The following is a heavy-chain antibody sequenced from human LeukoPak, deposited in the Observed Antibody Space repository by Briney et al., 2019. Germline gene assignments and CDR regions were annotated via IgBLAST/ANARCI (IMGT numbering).Heavy chain of an antibody. Sequence: GVSLRLSCAASGFTFSDYYMSWIRQAPGKGLEWVSYISSSGSTIYHADSVRGRFTISRDNAKNSLYLQMNSLRAEDTAVYCCASNRYGDYVSLVYFQHWGQGTLVTVSS. CDR3: ASNRYGDYVSLVYFQH. CDR1: GFTFSDYY. V-gene: IGHV3-11*01. D-gene: IGHD4-17*01. CDR2: ISSSGSTI. J-gene: IGHJ1*01.